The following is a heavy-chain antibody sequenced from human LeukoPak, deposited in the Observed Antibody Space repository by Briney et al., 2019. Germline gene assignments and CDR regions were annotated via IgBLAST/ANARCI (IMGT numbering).Heavy chain of an antibody. J-gene: IGHJ4*02. CDR2: IYGSGGA. V-gene: IGHV4-4*07. D-gene: IGHD6-19*01. CDR3: ARPGIAVAGLYY. Sequence: ASETLSLTCSVSGGSLSSYYWSWIRQPAGKGLEWIGRIYGSGGANYSPSLKSRATISIDTSQNHVSLKLTSVTAADTAVYYCARPGIAVAGLYYWGQGTLVTVSS. CDR1: GGSLSSYY.